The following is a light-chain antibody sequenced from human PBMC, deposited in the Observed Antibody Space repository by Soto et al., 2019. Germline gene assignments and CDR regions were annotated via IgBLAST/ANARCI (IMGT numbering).Light chain of an antibody. CDR3: QQYNDWPHSLT. V-gene: IGKV3D-15*01. J-gene: IGKJ4*01. CDR1: QSVSSD. CDR2: GAS. Sequence: EIVMTQSPATLSVSPGERATLSCRASQSVSSDLSWYHQKPGQAPPLLIFGASTRATGIPAKFSGIGSGTEFTLTIRSMQSEDFAVYYCQQYNDWPHSLTFGGGTKVEIK.